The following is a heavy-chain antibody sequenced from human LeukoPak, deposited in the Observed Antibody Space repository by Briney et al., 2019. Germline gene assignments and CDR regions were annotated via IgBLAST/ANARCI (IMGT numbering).Heavy chain of an antibody. V-gene: IGHV3-53*01. Sequence: GGSLRLSCAVSGFTVSSNYMSWVRQAPGKGLEGVSVIYSGGSTYYSDSVKGRFTISRDNSKNPLYLQMNSLRAEDTAVYYCARGYGDFPFDYWGQGTLVTVSS. CDR1: GFTVSSNY. D-gene: IGHD4-17*01. CDR3: ARGYGDFPFDY. J-gene: IGHJ4*02. CDR2: IYSGGST.